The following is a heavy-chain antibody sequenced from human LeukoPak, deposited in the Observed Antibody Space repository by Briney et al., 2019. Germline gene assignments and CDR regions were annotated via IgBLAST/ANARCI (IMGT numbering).Heavy chain of an antibody. CDR3: ARGPRIQLWLLWGGAFQH. J-gene: IGHJ1*01. CDR2: INHSGST. V-gene: IGHV4-34*01. Sequence: SETLSLTCAVYGGSFSGYYWSWIRQPPGKGLEWIGEINHSGSTNYNPSLKSRVTISVDTSKNQFSLKLSSVTAADTAVYYCARGPRIQLWLLWGGAFQHWGQGTLVTVSS. CDR1: GGSFSGYY. D-gene: IGHD5-18*01.